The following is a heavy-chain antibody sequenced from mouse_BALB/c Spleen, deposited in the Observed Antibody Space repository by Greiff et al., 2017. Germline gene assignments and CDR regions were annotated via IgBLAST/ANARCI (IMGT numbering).Heavy chain of an antibody. Sequence: VQLQQSGAELAKPGASVKMSCKASGYTFTSYWMHWVKQRPGQGLEWIGYINPSTGYTEYNQKFKDKATLTADKSSSTAYMQLSSLTSEDSAVYHCARSGNFYYFDYWGQGTTLTVSS. D-gene: IGHD3-2*02. CDR1: GYTFTSYW. CDR2: INPSTGYT. CDR3: ARSGNFYYFDY. J-gene: IGHJ2*01. V-gene: IGHV1-7*01.